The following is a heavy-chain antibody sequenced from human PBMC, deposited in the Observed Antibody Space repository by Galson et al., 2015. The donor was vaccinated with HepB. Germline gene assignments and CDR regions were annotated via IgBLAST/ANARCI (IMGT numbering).Heavy chain of an antibody. CDR2: ISYDGSNK. Sequence: SLRLSCAASGFTFSSYAMHWVRQAPGKGLEWVAVISYDGSNKYYADSVKGRFTISRDNSKNTLYLQMNSLRAEDTAVYYRARVNGFKYFDYWGQGTLVTVSS. J-gene: IGHJ4*02. CDR3: ARVNGFKYFDY. V-gene: IGHV3-30-3*01. D-gene: IGHD2-2*03. CDR1: GFTFSSYA.